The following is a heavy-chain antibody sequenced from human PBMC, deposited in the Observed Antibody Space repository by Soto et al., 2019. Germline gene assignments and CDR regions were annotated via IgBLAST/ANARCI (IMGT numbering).Heavy chain of an antibody. D-gene: IGHD2-2*01. Sequence: KPSETLSLTCTVSGGSISSSGYYWSWIRQHPGKGLEWIGYIYYSGNTHYNPSLRSRVIMSLITSKNQFSLKLNSVSAADTAVYYCARVPCGSNSCLRLDYWGQGTLVTVSS. CDR3: ARVPCGSNSCLRLDY. CDR2: IYYSGNT. CDR1: GGSISSSGYY. V-gene: IGHV4-31*03. J-gene: IGHJ4*02.